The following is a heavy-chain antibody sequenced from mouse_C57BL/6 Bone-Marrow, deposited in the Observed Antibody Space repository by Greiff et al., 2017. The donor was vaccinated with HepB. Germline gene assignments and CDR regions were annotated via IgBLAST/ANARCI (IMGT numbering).Heavy chain of an antibody. J-gene: IGHJ4*01. D-gene: IGHD1-1*01. CDR3: ARSLYYCGSSYVGNYAMDY. CDR1: GYTFTDYY. CDR2: INPNNGGT. Sequence: EVQLQQSGPELVKPGASVKISCKASGYTFTDYYMNWVKQSHGKSLEWIGDINPNNGGTSYNQKFKGKATLTVDKSSSTAYMELRSLTSEDSAVYYCARSLYYCGSSYVGNYAMDYWGQGTSVTVSS. V-gene: IGHV1-26*01.